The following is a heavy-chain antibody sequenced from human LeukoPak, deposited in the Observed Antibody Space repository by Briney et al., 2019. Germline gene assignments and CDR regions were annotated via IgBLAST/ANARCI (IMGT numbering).Heavy chain of an antibody. Sequence: ASVKVSCKASGGTFSRYAISWVRQAPGQGLEWMGRIIPIFGTANHAQKFQGRVTITTDESTSTAYMELSSLRSEDTAVYYCATRGGGDLGWFDPWGQGTLVTVSS. CDR3: ATRGGGDLGWFDP. CDR2: IIPIFGTA. D-gene: IGHD2-21*02. J-gene: IGHJ5*02. V-gene: IGHV1-69*05. CDR1: GGTFSRYA.